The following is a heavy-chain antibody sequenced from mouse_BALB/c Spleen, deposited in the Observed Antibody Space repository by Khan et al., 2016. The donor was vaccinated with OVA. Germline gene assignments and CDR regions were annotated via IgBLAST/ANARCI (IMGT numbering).Heavy chain of an antibody. D-gene: IGHD2-1*01. CDR3: TRDGNYAHWYFDV. Sequence: LQESGGGLVRPGGSLKLSCAASGFSFTTYTMSWVRQTPEKRLEWVATINSGSTYTYYPDSVKGRFTISRDNAKNTLYLQMSSLKSEDTAMYYCTRDGNYAHWYFDVWGAGTTVTVSS. V-gene: IGHV5-6-4*01. CDR1: GFSFTTYT. CDR2: INSGSTYT. J-gene: IGHJ1*01.